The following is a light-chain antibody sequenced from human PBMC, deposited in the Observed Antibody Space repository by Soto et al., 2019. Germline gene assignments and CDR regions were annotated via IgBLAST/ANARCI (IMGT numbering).Light chain of an antibody. CDR3: AAWDDSLNGVV. V-gene: IGLV1-44*01. CDR2: SNN. CDR1: SSNIGSNP. Sequence: QSVVTQTPSASGTPGQRVTISCSGSSSNIGSNPVNWFQQLPGTAPKLLIYSNNQRPSGVPDRFSGSKSGTSASLAVSGLQSEDEADYYCAAWDDSLNGVVFGGGTKLTVL. J-gene: IGLJ3*02.